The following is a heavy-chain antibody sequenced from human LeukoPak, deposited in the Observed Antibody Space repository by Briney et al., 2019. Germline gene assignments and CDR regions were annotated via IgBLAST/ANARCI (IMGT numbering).Heavy chain of an antibody. D-gene: IGHD6-13*01. Sequence: GGSLRLSCAASGFTFSNYIMSWVRLAPGEGLEWVSSVSGSGGSTYYADSVKGRFTISRDNSKNTLYLQMNSLRAEDTAVYYCAREEDSSSWYWYFDLWGRGTLVTVSS. CDR3: AREEDSSSWYWYFDL. CDR1: GFTFSNYI. J-gene: IGHJ2*01. CDR2: VSGSGGST. V-gene: IGHV3-23*01.